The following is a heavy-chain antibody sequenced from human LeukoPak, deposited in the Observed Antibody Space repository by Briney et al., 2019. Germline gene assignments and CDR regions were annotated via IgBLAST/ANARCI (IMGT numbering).Heavy chain of an antibody. CDR1: GVSISTSY. CDR3: RRGTVTTANFDC. Sequence: SETLSLTCSVSGVSISTSYWSRIRQPPGKGLEWIGYIHYSGDTNYNPSLKSRVTMSADTSKNQFSLTLSSVTAADAAVYYCRRGTVTTANFDCWGQGTLVTVSS. V-gene: IGHV4-59*01. CDR2: IHYSGDT. J-gene: IGHJ4*02. D-gene: IGHD4-17*01.